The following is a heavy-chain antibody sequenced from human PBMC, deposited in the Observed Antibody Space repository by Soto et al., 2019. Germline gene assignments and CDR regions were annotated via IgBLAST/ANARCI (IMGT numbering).Heavy chain of an antibody. CDR2: IKQDGTEK. CDR3: ARGDTPMITGMDSFDI. CDR1: GFTFSRYW. V-gene: IGHV3-7*01. D-gene: IGHD5-18*01. Sequence: PGGSLRLSCAASGFTFSRYWMNWVRQAPGKGLEWVANIKQDGTEKNYVDSVKGRFTISRDNARNSLYLQMDSLRAEDPAVYFCARGDTPMITGMDSFDIWGQGTMVTVSS. J-gene: IGHJ3*02.